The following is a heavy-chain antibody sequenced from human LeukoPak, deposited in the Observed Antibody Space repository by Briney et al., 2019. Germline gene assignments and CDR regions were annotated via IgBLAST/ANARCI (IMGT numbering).Heavy chain of an antibody. CDR3: ARPGRYYSNWFDP. J-gene: IGHJ5*02. Sequence: GASVKVSCKASGYTFTGYYMHWVRQAPGQGLEWMGWINPNSGGTNYAQKFQGRVTMARDTSISTAYMELSRLRSDDTAVYYCARPGRYYSNWFDPWGQGTLVTVSS. CDR1: GYTFTGYY. CDR2: INPNSGGT. V-gene: IGHV1-2*02. D-gene: IGHD3-10*01.